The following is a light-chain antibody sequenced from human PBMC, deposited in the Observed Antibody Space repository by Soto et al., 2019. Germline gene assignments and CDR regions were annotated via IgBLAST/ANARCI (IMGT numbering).Light chain of an antibody. CDR1: QSISSW. V-gene: IGKV1-5*03. J-gene: IGKJ4*01. Sequence: DIQMTQSPSTLSASVGDRVTITCRASQSISSWLAWYQQKPGKAPKLLIYKASSLESGVPSSFSGSGSGTEFTLTISSLHPDDFATYYCQQYNSYLLTFGGGPNVEIK. CDR2: KAS. CDR3: QQYNSYLLT.